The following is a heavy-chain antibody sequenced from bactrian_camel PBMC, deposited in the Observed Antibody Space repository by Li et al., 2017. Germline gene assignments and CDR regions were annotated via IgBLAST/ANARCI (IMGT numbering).Heavy chain of an antibody. Sequence: VQLVEPGGGLVQPGGSLRLSCAGPGFIFSNYAMSWVRQAPGKGLEWVSRISSGAGTTYYADSVKGRFTISRDNAKNTLYLQMGSLATEDTAVYYCARAPDGGTWLSGFGYWGQGTQVTVS. D-gene: IGHD6*01. CDR1: GFIFSNYA. V-gene: IGHV3S31*01. J-gene: IGHJ6*01. CDR2: ISSGAGTT. CDR3: ARAPDGGTWLSGFGY.